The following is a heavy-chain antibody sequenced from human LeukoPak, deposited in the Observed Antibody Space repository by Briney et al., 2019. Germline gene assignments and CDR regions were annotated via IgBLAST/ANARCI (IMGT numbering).Heavy chain of an antibody. CDR3: AKTFCNTTSCYNFDY. J-gene: IGHJ4*02. D-gene: IGHD2-2*01. CDR2: ISSSYDST. Sequence: PGGSLRLSCAASGFTFSTYAMSWVRQAPGKGPEWVSAISSSYDSTNYADFVKGRFTISRDNSKNMLYLQMNSLRAEDTAVYSCAKTFCNTTSCYNFDYWGQGTLVTVSS. V-gene: IGHV3-23*01. CDR1: GFTFSTYA.